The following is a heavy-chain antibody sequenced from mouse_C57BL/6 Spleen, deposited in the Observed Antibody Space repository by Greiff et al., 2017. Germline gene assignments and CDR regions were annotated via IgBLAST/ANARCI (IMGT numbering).Heavy chain of an antibody. D-gene: IGHD1-1*01. J-gene: IGHJ4*01. Sequence: QVQLQQSGAELARPGASVKLSCKASGYTFTSYGISWVKQRTGQGLEWIGEIYPRSGNTYYNEKFKGKATLTADKSSSTAYMELRSLTSEDSAVYFCARGPITTVVAPTAMDYWGQGTSVTVSS. V-gene: IGHV1-81*01. CDR1: GYTFTSYG. CDR2: IYPRSGNT. CDR3: ARGPITTVVAPTAMDY.